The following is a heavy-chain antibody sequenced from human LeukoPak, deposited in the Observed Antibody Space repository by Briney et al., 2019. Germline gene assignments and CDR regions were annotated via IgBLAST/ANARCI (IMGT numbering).Heavy chain of an antibody. D-gene: IGHD3-10*01. CDR2: IYHSGST. V-gene: IGHV4-59*12. CDR1: GGPLTSYY. CDR3: ARDRTPTRGADDAFDI. J-gene: IGHJ3*02. Sequence: PSETLSLTCAVSGGPLTSYYWSWIRQPPGKGLEWIGEIYHSGSTNYNPSLKSRVTISVDKSKNQFSLKLSSVTAADTAVYYCARDRTPTRGADDAFDIWGQGTMVTVSS.